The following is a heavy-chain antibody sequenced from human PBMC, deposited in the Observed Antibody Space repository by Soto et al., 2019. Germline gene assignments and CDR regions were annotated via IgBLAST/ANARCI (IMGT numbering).Heavy chain of an antibody. Sequence: GGSLRLSCAASGFTFDDYAMHGVRQAPGKGLEWVSGISWNSGSIGYADSVKGRFTISRDNAKNSLYLQMNSLRAEDTALYYCAKVALDSGYGLGNNAFDIWGQGTMVTVSS. CDR3: AKVALDSGYGLGNNAFDI. CDR2: ISWNSGSI. V-gene: IGHV3-9*01. D-gene: IGHD5-12*01. J-gene: IGHJ3*02. CDR1: GFTFDDYA.